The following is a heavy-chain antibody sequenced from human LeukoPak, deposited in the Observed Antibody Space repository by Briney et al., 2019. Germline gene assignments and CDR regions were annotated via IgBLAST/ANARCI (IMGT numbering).Heavy chain of an antibody. CDR3: ARDGSSWYNY. D-gene: IGHD6-13*01. Sequence: GGSLRLSCAASGFTFSSYGMHGVRQAPGKGLEWVAFIRYDGSNKYYADSVKGRFTISRDNSKNTLYLQMNSLRAEDTAVYYCARDGSSWYNYWGQGTLVTVSS. V-gene: IGHV3-30*02. CDR2: IRYDGSNK. CDR1: GFTFSSYG. J-gene: IGHJ4*02.